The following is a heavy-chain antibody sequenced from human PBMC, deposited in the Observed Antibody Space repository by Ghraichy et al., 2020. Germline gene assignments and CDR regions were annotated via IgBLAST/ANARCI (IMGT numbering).Heavy chain of an antibody. V-gene: IGHV3-53*01. CDR2: IYTGGGA. Sequence: GESLNISCAVSGLSVSNHYMSWVRQAPGKGLEWVSVIYTGGGAYYADSVQDRFTMSRDNSKNMVYLQMNRLRVEDTAVYYCARLYWLAYGVDIWGQGTTVTVTS. J-gene: IGHJ6*02. CDR3: ARLYWLAYGVDI. CDR1: GLSVSNHY. D-gene: IGHD6-19*01.